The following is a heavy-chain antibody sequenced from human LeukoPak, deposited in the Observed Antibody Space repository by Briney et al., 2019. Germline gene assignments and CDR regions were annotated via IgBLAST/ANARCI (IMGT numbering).Heavy chain of an antibody. Sequence: PGGSLRLSCAASGFTFSSYGMHWVRQAPGKGLEWVAVIWYDGSNKYYADSVKGRFTISRDNSKNTLYLQMNSLRAEDTAVYYCARGKCSSTSYYHPFDYWGQGTLVTVSS. CDR2: IWYDGSNK. CDR3: ARGKCSSTSYYHPFDY. V-gene: IGHV3-33*01. D-gene: IGHD2-2*01. J-gene: IGHJ4*02. CDR1: GFTFSSYG.